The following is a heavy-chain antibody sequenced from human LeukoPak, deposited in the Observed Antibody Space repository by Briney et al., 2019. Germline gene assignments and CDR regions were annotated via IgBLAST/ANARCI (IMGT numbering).Heavy chain of an antibody. CDR1: GGSFSGYY. CDR2: INHSGST. V-gene: IGHV4-34*01. J-gene: IGHJ3*01. CDR3: ARQGTADSSGFDAFDV. D-gene: IGHD3-22*01. Sequence: SETLSLTCAVYGGSFSGYYWSWIRQPPGKGLEWIGEINHSGSTNYNPSLKSRVTISVDTSKNQFSLKLSSVTAADTAVYYCARQGTADSSGFDAFDVWGQGTMVTVSS.